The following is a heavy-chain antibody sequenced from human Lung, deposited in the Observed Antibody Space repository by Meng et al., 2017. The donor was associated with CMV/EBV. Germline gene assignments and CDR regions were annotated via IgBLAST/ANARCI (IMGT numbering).Heavy chain of an antibody. J-gene: IGHJ3*01. CDR2: NNWNSAYI. CDR3: VKDTSYSSSSSGAFDV. Sequence: SLKISCAASGFSFDDYAMHWVRQAPGKGLEWVSRNNWNSAYIGYADSVKGRFTISRENAKNSLYLQMNSLRPDDTALYYCVKDTSYSSSSSGAFDVWGQGTMVTVSS. CDR1: GFSFDDYA. D-gene: IGHD6-6*01. V-gene: IGHV3-9*01.